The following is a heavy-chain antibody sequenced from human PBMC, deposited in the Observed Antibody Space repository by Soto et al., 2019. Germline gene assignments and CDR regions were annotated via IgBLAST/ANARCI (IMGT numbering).Heavy chain of an antibody. CDR1: GGTFSSYA. Sequence: QVRLVQSGAEVKKPGSSVKVSCKASGGTFSSYAISWVRQAPGQGLEWMGGIIPIFGTANYAQKFQGRVTITADESTSTAYMELSSLRSEDTAVYYCATEVARRDYYYYGMDVWGQGTTVTVSS. D-gene: IGHD2-15*01. CDR2: IIPIFGTA. J-gene: IGHJ6*02. CDR3: ATEVARRDYYYYGMDV. V-gene: IGHV1-69*01.